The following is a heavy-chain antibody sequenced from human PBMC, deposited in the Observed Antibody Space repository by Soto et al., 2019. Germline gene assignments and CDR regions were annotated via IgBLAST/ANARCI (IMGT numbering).Heavy chain of an antibody. CDR3: AKDIPAFGAVAGDFDY. J-gene: IGHJ4*02. CDR1: GFTFDDYA. D-gene: IGHD6-19*01. CDR2: ISWNSGSI. Sequence: EVQLVESGGGLVQPGRSLRLSCAASGFTFDDYAMHWVRQAPGKGLEWVSGISWNSGSIGYADSVKGRFTISRDNAKNSLYLQMNSLTAEDTALYYCAKDIPAFGAVAGDFDYWGQGTLVTVSS. V-gene: IGHV3-9*01.